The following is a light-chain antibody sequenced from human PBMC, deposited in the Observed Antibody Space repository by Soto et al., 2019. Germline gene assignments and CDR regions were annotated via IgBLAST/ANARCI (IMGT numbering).Light chain of an antibody. V-gene: IGKV3-20*01. Sequence: EVVWTQSPGTLSLSPGERATLSCRASQSVSSSFLAWYQHKPGQAPRLLIYGASSRATGIPDRFSGSGSGTDFTLTISRLDTEDFAVYYCLQYGSSPYTFGQGTKLEIK. CDR1: QSVSSSF. CDR3: LQYGSSPYT. CDR2: GAS. J-gene: IGKJ2*01.